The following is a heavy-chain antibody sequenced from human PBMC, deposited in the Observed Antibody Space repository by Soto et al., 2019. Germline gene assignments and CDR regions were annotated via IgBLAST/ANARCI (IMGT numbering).Heavy chain of an antibody. CDR1: CGSISSGGYY. D-gene: IGHD1-20*01. Sequence: PSETLSLTCTVSCGSISSGGYYWSWIRQHPEKGLEWIGYIYYTGSTYYNPSLKSRVTMSVDTSKNQFSLKLSSVTAADTAVYYCATVGGNWNYVDQWGQGTLVTVSS. CDR3: ATVGGNWNYVDQ. CDR2: IYYTGST. V-gene: IGHV4-31*03. J-gene: IGHJ4*02.